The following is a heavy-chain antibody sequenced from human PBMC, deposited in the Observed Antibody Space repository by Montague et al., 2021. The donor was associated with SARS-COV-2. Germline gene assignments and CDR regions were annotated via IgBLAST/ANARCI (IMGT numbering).Heavy chain of an antibody. CDR3: ARHYYDSNTLSRDRAPYWFYYYYYMDV. J-gene: IGHJ6*03. V-gene: IGHV4-59*01. CDR1: GGSISSYY. D-gene: IGHD3-22*01. CDR2: IYYSGST. Sequence: SETLSLTCTVSGGSISSYYWSWIRQPPGKGLEWIGYIYYSGSTNYNPSLKSRVTISVDTSKNQFSLKLSSVTAADTAVYYCARHYYDSNTLSRDRAPYWFYYYYYMDVWGKGTTVTVSS.